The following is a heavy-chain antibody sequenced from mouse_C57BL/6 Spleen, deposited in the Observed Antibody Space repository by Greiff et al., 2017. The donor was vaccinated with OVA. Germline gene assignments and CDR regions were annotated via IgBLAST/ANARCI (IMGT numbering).Heavy chain of an antibody. CDR1: GFTFSSYT. CDR3: AREDYYGSSLYAMDY. V-gene: IGHV5-9*01. CDR2: ISGGGGNT. D-gene: IGHD1-1*01. Sequence: DVHLVESGGGLVKPGGSLKLSCAASGFTFSSYTMSWVRQTPEKRLEWVATISGGGGNTYYPDSVKGRFTISRDNAKNTLYLQMSSLRSEDTALYYCAREDYYGSSLYAMDYWGQGTSVTVSS. J-gene: IGHJ4*01.